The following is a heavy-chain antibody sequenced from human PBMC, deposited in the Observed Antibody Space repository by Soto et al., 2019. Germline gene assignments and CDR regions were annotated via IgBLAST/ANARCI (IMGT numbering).Heavy chain of an antibody. Sequence: GGSLRLSCAASGFTFSNYAMSWVRQAPGKGLEWVSTISGSGDTTYYADSVKGRFSISRDNSEKTLYLQMNSLRAEDTAVYYCARDRVESGYPEYFQHWGQGTLVTVSS. CDR3: ARDRVESGYPEYFQH. V-gene: IGHV3-23*01. CDR1: GFTFSNYA. CDR2: ISGSGDTT. J-gene: IGHJ1*01. D-gene: IGHD3-22*01.